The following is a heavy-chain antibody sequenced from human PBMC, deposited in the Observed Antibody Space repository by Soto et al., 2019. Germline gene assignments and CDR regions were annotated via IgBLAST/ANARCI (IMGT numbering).Heavy chain of an antibody. CDR1: GDSIGTINYY. D-gene: IGHD2-8*01. CDR3: ARHPGYTVPTVYATHYFDD. J-gene: IGHJ4*02. CDR2: IYYSGST. Sequence: QVQLQESGPGLVKPSETLSVTCSVSGDSIGTINYYWGWLRQPPGKGPEWIGSIYYSGSTHYNPSLRGRVTISVDTSKNQFSLRLSSVTAADTAVYHCARHPGYTVPTVYATHYFDDWGQGVLVTVSS. V-gene: IGHV4-39*01.